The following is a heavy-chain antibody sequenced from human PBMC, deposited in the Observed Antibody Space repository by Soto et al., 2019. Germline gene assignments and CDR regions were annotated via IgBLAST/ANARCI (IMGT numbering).Heavy chain of an antibody. CDR1: GIPFSNYA. D-gene: IGHD5-12*01. CDR3: AKEYGGGTSTITSYFDY. Sequence: GGSLRLSCAASGIPFSNYALSWARQAPGKGLEWVSGISGSGRSTYYADSVKGRFTISRDNSKNTLSLQMNSLRADDTAVYYCAKEYGGGTSTITSYFDYWGRGTLVTVS. CDR2: ISGSGRST. J-gene: IGHJ4*02. V-gene: IGHV3-23*01.